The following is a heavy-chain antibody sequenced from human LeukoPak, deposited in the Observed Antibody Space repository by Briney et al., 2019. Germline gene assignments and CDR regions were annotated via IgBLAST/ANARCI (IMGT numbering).Heavy chain of an antibody. CDR3: TTIRYGDYPGS. CDR2: IKSNPDGGTT. D-gene: IGHD4-17*01. Sequence: GGSLRLSCAASGFTFSTTWMSWVRHPPGKGLEWIGRIKSNPDGGTTESAAPVKGRFTISRDDSKNTLYLRMNSLKPEDTGVYYCTTIRYGDYPGSWGQGTLVTVSS. CDR1: GFTFSTTW. J-gene: IGHJ5*02. V-gene: IGHV3-15*01.